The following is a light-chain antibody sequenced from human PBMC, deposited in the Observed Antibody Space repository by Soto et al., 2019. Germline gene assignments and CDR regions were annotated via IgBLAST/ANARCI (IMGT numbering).Light chain of an antibody. CDR3: QQRDNWPLT. CDR2: GAS. Sequence: EIVMTQSPATLSVSPGERATLSCRASQSISSKLAWYHHKPGQAPRLLIYGASTRATGIPARFSGSGSGTDFTLAISSLEPGDFAVYYCQQRDNWPLTFGQGTRLEIK. V-gene: IGKV3-11*01. J-gene: IGKJ5*01. CDR1: QSISSK.